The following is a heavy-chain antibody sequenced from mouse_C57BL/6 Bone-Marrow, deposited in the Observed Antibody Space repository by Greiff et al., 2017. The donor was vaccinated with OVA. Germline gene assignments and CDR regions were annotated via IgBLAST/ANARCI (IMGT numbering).Heavy chain of an antibody. V-gene: IGHV5-15*01. CDR2: ISNLAYSI. D-gene: IGHD2-3*01. CDR1: GFTFSDYG. CDR3: ARRWLLRGSWFAY. Sequence: EVQGVESGGGLVQPGGSLKLSCAASGFTFSDYGMAWVRQAPRKGPEWVAFISNLAYSIYYADTVTGRFTISRETAKNTLYLEMSSLRSEDTAMYYCARRWLLRGSWFAYWGQGTLVTVSA. J-gene: IGHJ3*01.